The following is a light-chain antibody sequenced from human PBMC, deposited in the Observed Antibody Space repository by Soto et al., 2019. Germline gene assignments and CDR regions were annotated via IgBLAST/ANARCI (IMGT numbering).Light chain of an antibody. V-gene: IGLV1-40*01. CDR1: SSNIGAGYD. CDR3: QSYDSSLSGWV. J-gene: IGLJ3*02. CDR2: GNT. Sequence: QPVLTQPPSVSGAPGQWVTISCTGSSSNIGAGYDVHWYLQLPGTAPKLLIYGNTNRPSGVPDRFSGSKSGTSASLAITGLQAEDEADYYCQSYDSSLSGWVFGGGTKLTVL.